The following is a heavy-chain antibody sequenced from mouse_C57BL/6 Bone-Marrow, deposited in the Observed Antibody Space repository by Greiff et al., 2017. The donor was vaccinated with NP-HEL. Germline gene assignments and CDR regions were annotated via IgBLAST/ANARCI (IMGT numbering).Heavy chain of an antibody. V-gene: IGHV2-2*01. CDR1: GFSLTSYG. CDR2: IWSGGST. D-gene: IGHD1-1*02. Sequence: QVQLQQSGPGLVQPSQSLSITCTVSGFSLTSYGVHWVRQSPGKGLEWLGVIWSGGSTDYNAAFISRLSISKDNSTSQVFFKMNSLQADDTARYYCARTWWDYWGQGTTLTVSS. J-gene: IGHJ2*01. CDR3: ARTWWDY.